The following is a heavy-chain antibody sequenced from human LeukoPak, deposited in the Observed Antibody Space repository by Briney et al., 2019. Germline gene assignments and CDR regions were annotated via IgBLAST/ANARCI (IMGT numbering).Heavy chain of an antibody. CDR2: ISSITSTT. Sequence: PGGSLRLSCAASGFTFSSYGMNWVRQAPGKGLEWVSYISSITSTTYYADSVKGRFTISRDNAKNSLYLQMNSLRAEDTAVYYCARVLGGSYPQPDFRWGQGTLVTVSS. CDR3: ARVLGGSYPQPDFR. CDR1: GFTFSSYG. J-gene: IGHJ4*02. D-gene: IGHD1-26*01. V-gene: IGHV3-48*01.